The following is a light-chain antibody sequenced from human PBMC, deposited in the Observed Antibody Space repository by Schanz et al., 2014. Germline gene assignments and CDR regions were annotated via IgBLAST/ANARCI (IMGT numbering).Light chain of an antibody. CDR3: QLYGSSPRYT. CDR1: QSVSSF. J-gene: IGKJ2*01. V-gene: IGKV3-20*01. CDR2: DAS. Sequence: EVVLTQSPATLSLSPGERATLSCRASQSVSSFLAWYQQKPGQAPRLLIYDASERATGIPARFSGSGSGTDFTLTINRLEPEDFSVYYCQLYGSSPRYTFGQGTKLEIK.